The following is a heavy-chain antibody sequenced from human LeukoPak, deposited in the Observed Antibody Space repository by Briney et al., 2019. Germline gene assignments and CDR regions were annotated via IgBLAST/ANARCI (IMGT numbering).Heavy chain of an antibody. J-gene: IGHJ4*02. CDR1: GGTFSSYT. Sequence: SVKVSCKASGGTFSSYTISWVRQAPGQELEWMGRIIPILGIANYAQKFQGRVTITADKSTSTAYMELSSLRSDDTAVYYCARVYSSGWGDWGQGTLVTVSS. CDR2: IIPILGIA. V-gene: IGHV1-69*02. D-gene: IGHD6-19*01. CDR3: ARVYSSGWGD.